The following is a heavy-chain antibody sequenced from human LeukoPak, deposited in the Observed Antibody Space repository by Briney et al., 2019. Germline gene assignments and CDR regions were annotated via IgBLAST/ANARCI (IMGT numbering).Heavy chain of an antibody. CDR3: ARRDLGYYFDY. CDR1: GFTFSSYA. Sequence: GGSLRLSCVASGFTFSSYAMSWVRQAPGKGLEWVSGISGSAGSTCYADSVKGRFTISRDNSRNTLYLQMNSLRADDTAVYYCARRDLGYYFDYWGQGTLVTVSS. D-gene: IGHD2-15*01. CDR2: ISGSAGST. J-gene: IGHJ4*02. V-gene: IGHV3-23*01.